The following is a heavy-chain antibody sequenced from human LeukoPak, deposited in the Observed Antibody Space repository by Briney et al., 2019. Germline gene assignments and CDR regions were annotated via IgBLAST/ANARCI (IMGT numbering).Heavy chain of an antibody. J-gene: IGHJ6*04. D-gene: IGHD2-2*01. CDR2: ISWNSGSI. Sequence: GGSLRLSCAASGFTFDDYAMHWVRQAPGKGLEWVSGISWNSGSIGYADSVKGRFTISRDNAKNSLYLQMNSLRAEDTAVYYCAVPAAPLDVWGKGTTVTVSS. CDR1: GFTFDDYA. V-gene: IGHV3-9*01. CDR3: AVPAAPLDV.